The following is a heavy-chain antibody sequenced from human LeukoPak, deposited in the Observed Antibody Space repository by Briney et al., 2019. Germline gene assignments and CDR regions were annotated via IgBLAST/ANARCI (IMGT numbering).Heavy chain of an antibody. D-gene: IGHD2-15*01. CDR1: GSTFSSYG. CDR2: ISGSGGST. CDR3: AKIPVVVAATHDAFDI. J-gene: IGHJ3*02. V-gene: IGHV3-23*01. Sequence: PGGSLRLSCAASGSTFSSYGMSWVRQAPGKGLEWVSAISGSGGSTYYADSVKGRFTISRDNSKNTLYLQMNSLRAEDTAVYYCAKIPVVVAATHDAFDIWGQGTMVTVSS.